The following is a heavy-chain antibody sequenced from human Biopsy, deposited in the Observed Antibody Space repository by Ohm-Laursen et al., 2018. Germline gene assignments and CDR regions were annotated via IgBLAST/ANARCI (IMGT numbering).Heavy chain of an antibody. J-gene: IGHJ4*02. CDR3: ARGMRTTGWPYFDY. V-gene: IGHV4-59*07. Sequence: SDTLSLTCTVSGGSISSYYWSWIRQPPGKGLEWIGYIYYTGSTNYNPSLKSRVTMSVDTSKNQFSLRLNSVTAADTAVYYCARGMRTTGWPYFDYWGQGILVTVSS. CDR1: GGSISSYY. CDR2: IYYTGST. D-gene: IGHD2/OR15-2a*01.